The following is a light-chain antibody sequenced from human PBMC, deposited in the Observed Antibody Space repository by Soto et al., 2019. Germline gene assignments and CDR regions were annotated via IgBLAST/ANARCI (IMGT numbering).Light chain of an antibody. Sequence: QFVRTHPRSVSWTPGHRVTISCSGSTSNIGTNTVNWFQHLPGTAPKLLIYTNDQRPSGVPDRFSGSRSGTSASLAISGLQSEDEAHYYCATWDDTVYVFGTGTKVTAL. CDR2: TND. J-gene: IGLJ1*01. V-gene: IGLV1-44*01. CDR1: TSNIGTNT. CDR3: ATWDDTVYV.